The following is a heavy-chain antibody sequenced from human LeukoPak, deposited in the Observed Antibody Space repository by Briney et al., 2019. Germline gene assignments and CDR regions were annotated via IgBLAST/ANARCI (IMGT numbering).Heavy chain of an antibody. V-gene: IGHV3-48*03. J-gene: IGHJ3*01. CDR1: GFTFSSYE. CDR3: AELGITMIGGV. CDR2: ISSSGSTI. D-gene: IGHD3-10*02. Sequence: PGGSLRLSCAASGFTFSSYEMNWVRQAPGKGLEWVSYISSSGSTIYYADSVKGRFTISRDNAKNSLYLQMNSLRAEDTAVYYCAELGITMIGGVWGQGTMVIVSS.